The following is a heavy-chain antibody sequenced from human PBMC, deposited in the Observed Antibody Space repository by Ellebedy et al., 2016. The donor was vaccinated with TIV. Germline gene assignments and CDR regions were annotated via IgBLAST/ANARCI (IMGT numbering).Heavy chain of an antibody. J-gene: IGHJ4*02. CDR2: IIPIFGTA. D-gene: IGHD2-8*01. Sequence: SVKVSXXASGGTFSSYAISWVRQAPGQGLEWMGGIIPIFGTANYAQKFQGRVTITADKSTSTAYMELSSLRSEDTAVYYCEMARSRGFIDYWGQGTLVTVSS. CDR3: EMARSRGFIDY. V-gene: IGHV1-69*06. CDR1: GGTFSSYA.